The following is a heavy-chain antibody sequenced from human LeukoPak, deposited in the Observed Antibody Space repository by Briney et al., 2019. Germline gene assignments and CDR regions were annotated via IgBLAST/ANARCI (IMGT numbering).Heavy chain of an antibody. J-gene: IGHJ5*02. CDR1: GFTFSSCG. V-gene: IGHV3-33*01. Sequence: PGGSLRLSCAASGFTFSSCGMHWVRQAPGKGLEWVAVIWYDGSNKYYADSVKGRFTISRDNSKNTLYLQMNSLRVEDSALYYCARGYGSSWLHSWGPGTLVTVSS. D-gene: IGHD6-13*01. CDR2: IWYDGSNK. CDR3: ARGYGSSWLHS.